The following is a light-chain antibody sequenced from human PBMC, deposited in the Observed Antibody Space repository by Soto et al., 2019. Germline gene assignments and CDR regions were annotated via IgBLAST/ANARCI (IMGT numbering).Light chain of an antibody. J-gene: IGKJ5*01. Sequence: EMVMTQSLAILSVSAGESATLSCSLSQSVNSNYLAWYQQHPGQPPRLLIYGISTRATGIPARFSGSGSGTEFSLTISSLQSEDFAVYYCQQYSKWPITLGQGTRLEI. CDR2: GIS. CDR3: QQYSKWPIT. CDR1: QSVNSN. V-gene: IGKV3-15*01.